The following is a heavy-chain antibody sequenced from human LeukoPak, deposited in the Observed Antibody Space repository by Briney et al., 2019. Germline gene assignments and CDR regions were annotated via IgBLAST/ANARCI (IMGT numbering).Heavy chain of an antibody. V-gene: IGHV4-39*01. CDR1: GGSVSSSVYY. Sequence: SETLSLTCTVSGGSVSSSVYYWGWVRQPPGKGLEWIGSIHYSGSTSYNPSLKSRVTISVDTSKNQFSLKLSSVTAADTAVYYCATRCGDTSGVCYYYAMDVWGQGTTVTVSS. CDR2: IHYSGST. D-gene: IGHD2-21*01. J-gene: IGHJ6*02. CDR3: ATRCGDTSGVCYYYAMDV.